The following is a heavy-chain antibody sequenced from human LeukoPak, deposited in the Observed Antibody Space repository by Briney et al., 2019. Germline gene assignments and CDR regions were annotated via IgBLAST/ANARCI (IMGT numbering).Heavy chain of an antibody. CDR1: GFPFSSYW. V-gene: IGHV3-74*03. J-gene: IGHJ4*02. CDR2: ISGDGTIK. CDR3: SRSQFDY. Sequence: GGFLRLSCEPSGFPFSSYWMLWVRQAPGKGLVWVSRISGDGTIKTYADFVRGRFTISRDNTKNILYLQMNSLKVEDTATYFCSRSQFDYWGQGVLVTVSP.